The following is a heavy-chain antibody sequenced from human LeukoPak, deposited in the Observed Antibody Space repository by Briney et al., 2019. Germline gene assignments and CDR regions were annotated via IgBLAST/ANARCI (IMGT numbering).Heavy chain of an antibody. D-gene: IGHD6-19*01. CDR2: ISAYNGNT. CDR1: GYTFTSYG. J-gene: IGHJ4*02. Sequence: ASVKVSCKASGYTFTSYGISWVRQAPGQGLEWMGWISAYNGNTNYAQKFQGRVTMTRDTSTSTVYMELSSLRSEDTAVYYCARGYSSGWYGTNFDYWGQGTLVTVSS. CDR3: ARGYSSGWYGTNFDY. V-gene: IGHV1-18*01.